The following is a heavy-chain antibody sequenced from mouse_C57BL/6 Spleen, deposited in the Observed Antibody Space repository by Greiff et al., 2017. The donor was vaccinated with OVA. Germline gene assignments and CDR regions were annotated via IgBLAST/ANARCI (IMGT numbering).Heavy chain of an antibody. CDR1: GFTFSDYG. CDR3: ASPLTGTDWYFDV. CDR2: ISSGSSTI. D-gene: IGHD4-1*01. J-gene: IGHJ1*03. V-gene: IGHV5-17*01. Sequence: EVQLVESGGGLVKPGGSLKLSCAASGFTFSDYGMHWVRQAPEKGLEWVAYISSGSSTIYYADTVKGRFTISRDNAKNTLFLQMTSLRSEDTAMYYCASPLTGTDWYFDVWGTGTTVTVSS.